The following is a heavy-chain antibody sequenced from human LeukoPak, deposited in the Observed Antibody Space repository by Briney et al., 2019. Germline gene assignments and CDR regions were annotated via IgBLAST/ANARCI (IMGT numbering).Heavy chain of an antibody. Sequence: PSETLSLTCAVYGGSFSGYYWSWIRQPPGKGLEWIGEINHSGSTNYNPSLKSRVTILVDTSKNQFSLKLSSVTAADTAVYYCARGRSAAFGVVIKQNWFDPWGQGTLVTVSS. V-gene: IGHV4-34*01. CDR2: INHSGST. D-gene: IGHD3-3*01. CDR1: GGSFSGYY. CDR3: ARGRSAAFGVVIKQNWFDP. J-gene: IGHJ5*02.